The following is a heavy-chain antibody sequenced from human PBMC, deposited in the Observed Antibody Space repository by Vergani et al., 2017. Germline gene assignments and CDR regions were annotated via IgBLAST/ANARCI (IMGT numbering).Heavy chain of an antibody. CDR1: GGFFRVYY. CDR3: ARFRGPDIVGTAFDH. V-gene: IGHV4-34*01. CDR2: INDIGTT. Sequence: QVQLQQWGAGLLKPSETLSLTCGVHGGFFRVYYWSWIRQSPGKGLEWIGAINDIGTTNYNPSLRSRVTISVDTSKTQFSLRLNSVTAADTAVYFCARFRGPDIVGTAFDHWAQGTLVTVSS. J-gene: IGHJ4*02. D-gene: IGHD5-12*01.